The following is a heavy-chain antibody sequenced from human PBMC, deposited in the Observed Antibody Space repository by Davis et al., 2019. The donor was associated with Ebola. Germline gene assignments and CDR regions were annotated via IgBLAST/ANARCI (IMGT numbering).Heavy chain of an antibody. CDR1: GFTVSSNY. J-gene: IGHJ4*02. Sequence: GESLKISCAASGFTVSSNYMSWVRQAPGKGLEWVSVIYSGGSTYYADSVKGRFTISRDNSKNTLYLQMNSLRAEDTAVYYCAKAAYGSGTLFDYWGQGTLVTVSS. D-gene: IGHD3-10*01. V-gene: IGHV3-66*01. CDR3: AKAAYGSGTLFDY. CDR2: IYSGGST.